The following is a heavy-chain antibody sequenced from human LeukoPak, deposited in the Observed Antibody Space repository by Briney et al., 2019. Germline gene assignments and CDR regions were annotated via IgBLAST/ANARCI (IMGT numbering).Heavy chain of an antibody. CDR1: GDSVSSNSAA. V-gene: IGHV6-1*01. CDR2: TYYRSKWYN. D-gene: IGHD6-13*01. Sequence: SRTLSLTCAISGDSVSSNSAAWNWIRQSPSRGLECLGRTYYRSKWYNDYAVSVKSRITINPDTSKNQFSLQLNSVTPEDTAVYYYARVRYSSPVFYYCYGMDVWGQGTTVTVSS. CDR3: ARVRYSSPVFYYCYGMDV. J-gene: IGHJ6*02.